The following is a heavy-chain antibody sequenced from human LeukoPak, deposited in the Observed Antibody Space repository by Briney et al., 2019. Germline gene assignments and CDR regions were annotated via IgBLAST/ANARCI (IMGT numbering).Heavy chain of an antibody. CDR1: GGSISSYY. CDR2: IYTSGST. Sequence: PSETLSLTCTVSGGSISSYYWSWIRQPAGKGLEWIGRIYTSGSTNYNPSLKSRVTISADTSKNQFSLKLSSVTAADTAVYYCARGSGVYYYDSSGYYAYWGQGTLVTVSS. CDR3: ARGSGVYYYDSSGYYAY. D-gene: IGHD3-22*01. V-gene: IGHV4-4*07. J-gene: IGHJ4*02.